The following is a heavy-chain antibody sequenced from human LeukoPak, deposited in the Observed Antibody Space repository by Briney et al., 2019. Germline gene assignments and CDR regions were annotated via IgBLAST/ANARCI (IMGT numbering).Heavy chain of an antibody. V-gene: IGHV4-4*02. CDR2: IYHSGST. J-gene: IGHJ3*02. Sequence: SGTLSLTCAVSGGSISSSNWWSWVRQPPGKGLEWIGEIYHSGSTNYNPSLKSRVTISVDKSKNQFSLKLSSVTAADTAAYYCASYCSGGSCYGAFDIWGQGTMVTVSS. CDR3: ASYCSGGSCYGAFDI. D-gene: IGHD2-15*01. CDR1: GGSISSSNW.